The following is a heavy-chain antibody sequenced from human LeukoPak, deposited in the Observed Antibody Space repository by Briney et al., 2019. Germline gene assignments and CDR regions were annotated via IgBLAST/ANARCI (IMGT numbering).Heavy chain of an antibody. CDR3: ARRDYYGSGSYYNSVDY. V-gene: IGHV3-11*01. Sequence: GGSLRLSCAASGFTFSDYYMSWIRQAPGKGLEWVSYISSSGSTIYYADSVKGRFTISRDNAKNSLYLQMNSLRAEDTAVYYCARRDYYGSGSYYNSVDYWGQGTLVTVSS. D-gene: IGHD3-10*01. CDR2: ISSSGSTI. J-gene: IGHJ4*02. CDR1: GFTFSDYY.